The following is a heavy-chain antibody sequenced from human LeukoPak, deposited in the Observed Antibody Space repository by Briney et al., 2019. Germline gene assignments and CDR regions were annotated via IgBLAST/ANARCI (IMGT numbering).Heavy chain of an antibody. CDR1: GVSISSSSYY. Sequence: SETLSLTCNVSGVSISSSSYYWGWIRQPPGKGLEWIGSIYSSGSTYYNSSLKSRVTISVDKSKNQFSLKLSSVTAADTAVYYCARGVAVAGTIDYWGQGTLVTVSS. V-gene: IGHV4-39*07. J-gene: IGHJ4*02. CDR3: ARGVAVAGTIDY. D-gene: IGHD6-19*01. CDR2: IYSSGST.